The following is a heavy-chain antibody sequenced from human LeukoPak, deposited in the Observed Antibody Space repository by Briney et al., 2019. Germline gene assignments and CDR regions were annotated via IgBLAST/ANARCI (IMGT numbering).Heavy chain of an antibody. Sequence: AASVKVSCKASGYTFTGYYMHWVRQAPGQGLEWMGFVNPNGGARIYAQKFQGRITMTRDTSTNTVFMELSSLRSEDTAVYYCARGLYYYDRSTYDDFDYWGQGTLVTVSS. V-gene: IGHV1-46*01. CDR1: GYTFTGYY. D-gene: IGHD3-22*01. CDR3: ARGLYYYDRSTYDDFDY. CDR2: VNPNGGAR. J-gene: IGHJ4*02.